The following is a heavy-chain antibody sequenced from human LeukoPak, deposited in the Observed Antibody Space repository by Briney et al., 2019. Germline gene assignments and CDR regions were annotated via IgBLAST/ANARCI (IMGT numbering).Heavy chain of an antibody. CDR3: ARGPSSNWSGLDF. V-gene: IGHV3-74*01. D-gene: IGHD6-13*01. J-gene: IGHJ4*02. CDR1: GFIFSNVW. CDR2: ISPTGSTT. Sequence: GGSLRLSCAASGFIFSNVWMHWARQLPGKGLVWVSRISPTGSTTSYADSVKGRFTVSRDNAKNTLYLQVNNLRAEDTAVYYCARGPSSNWSGLDFWGQGTLLTVSS.